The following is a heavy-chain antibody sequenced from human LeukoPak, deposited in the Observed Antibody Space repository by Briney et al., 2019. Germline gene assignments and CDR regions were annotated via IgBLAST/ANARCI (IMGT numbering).Heavy chain of an antibody. V-gene: IGHV1-18*01. J-gene: IGHJ4*02. CDR1: GYTFTSYG. CDR2: ISAYNGNT. D-gene: IGHD3-3*01. Sequence: ASVKVSCKASGYTFTSYGISWVRQAPGQGLEWMGWISAYNGNTNYAQKLQGRVTMTRDTSISTAYMELSRLRSDDTAVYYCARGYYDFWSGYPPADVWGQGTLVTVSS. CDR3: ARGYYDFWSGYPPADV.